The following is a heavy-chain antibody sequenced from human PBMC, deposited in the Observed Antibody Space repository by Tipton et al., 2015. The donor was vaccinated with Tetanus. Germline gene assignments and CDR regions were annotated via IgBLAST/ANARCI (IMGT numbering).Heavy chain of an antibody. CDR1: GGSISDKKYY. CDR3: ARHLYGYWFDP. Sequence: TLSLTCTVSGGSISDKKYYWGWIRQPPGKGLEWIASIYFKGDTYYSPTLKSRVTIAVDTSQNVFSLSLTSVTAADTAVYYCARHLYGYWFDPWGPGTLVTVSS. V-gene: IGHV4-39*02. J-gene: IGHJ5*02. D-gene: IGHD3-10*01. CDR2: IYFKGDT.